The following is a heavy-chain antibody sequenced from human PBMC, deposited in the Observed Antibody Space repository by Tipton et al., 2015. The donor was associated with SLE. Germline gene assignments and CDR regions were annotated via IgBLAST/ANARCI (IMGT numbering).Heavy chain of an antibody. Sequence: SLRLSCAASGFTFSSYSMNWVRQAPGKGLEWVSSISSSSSYIYYADSVKGRFTISRDNSKNTLYLQMNSLRAEDTAVYYCASARGGWYGAGAFDIWGQGTMVTVSS. V-gene: IGHV3-21*04. CDR2: ISSSSSYI. CDR1: GFTFSSYS. D-gene: IGHD6-19*01. J-gene: IGHJ3*02. CDR3: ASARGGWYGAGAFDI.